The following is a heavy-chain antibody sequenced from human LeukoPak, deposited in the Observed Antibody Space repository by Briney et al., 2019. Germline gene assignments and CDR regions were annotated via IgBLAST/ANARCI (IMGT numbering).Heavy chain of an antibody. CDR3: ARVLAAAGNNWFDP. CDR1: GGSISSGGYS. D-gene: IGHD6-13*01. V-gene: IGHV4-30-4*07. Sequence: PSETLSLTCAVSGGSISSGGYSWSWIRQPPGKAMEFIAYIYYTGNTYFNPSLKSRVTISVDTSKNQFSLKLSSVTAADTAVYYCARVLAAAGNNWFDPWGQGALVTVSS. CDR2: IYYTGNT. J-gene: IGHJ5*02.